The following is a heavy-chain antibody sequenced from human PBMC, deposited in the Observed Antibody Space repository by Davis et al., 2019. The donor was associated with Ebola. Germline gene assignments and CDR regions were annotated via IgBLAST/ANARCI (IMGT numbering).Heavy chain of an antibody. CDR2: IYYSGST. V-gene: IGHV4-39*07. CDR3: ARDRGWLQNNWFDP. D-gene: IGHD5-24*01. CDR1: DGSISSSSYY. Sequence: GSLRLSCTVSDGSISSSSYYWGWIRQPPGKGLEWIGSIYYSGSTYYNPSLKSRVTISVDTSKNQFSLKLSSVTAADTAVYYCARDRGWLQNNWFDPWGQGTLVTVSS. J-gene: IGHJ5*02.